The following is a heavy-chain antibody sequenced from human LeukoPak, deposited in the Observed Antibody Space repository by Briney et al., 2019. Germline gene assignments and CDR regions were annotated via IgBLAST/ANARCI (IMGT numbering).Heavy chain of an antibody. CDR3: ARDLIHRSGEANY. V-gene: IGHV3-33*01. CDR1: GFTFSSYV. CDR2: IWYDGSNK. Sequence: GGSLRLSCAASGFTFSSYVMHWVRQAPGKGLEWVAVIWYDGSNKYYADSVKGRFTISRDNAKNSLYLQMNSLRAEDTAVYYCARDLIHRSGEANYWGRGTLVTVSS. J-gene: IGHJ4*02. D-gene: IGHD3-22*01.